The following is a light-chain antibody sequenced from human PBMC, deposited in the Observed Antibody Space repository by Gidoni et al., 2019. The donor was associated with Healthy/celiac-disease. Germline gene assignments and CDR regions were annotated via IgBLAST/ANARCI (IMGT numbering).Light chain of an antibody. Sequence: EIVLTQSPAFQAVTPKEKVTITCRASQSIGSSLHWYQQQPDQSPKLLIKYASQSFAGVPARFSGRGAGTYFTLIINSLEAEDAATYYCHQSSSLPLTFGGGTKVEIK. V-gene: IGKV6-21*01. CDR3: HQSSSLPLT. J-gene: IGKJ4*01. CDR1: QSIGSS. CDR2: YAS.